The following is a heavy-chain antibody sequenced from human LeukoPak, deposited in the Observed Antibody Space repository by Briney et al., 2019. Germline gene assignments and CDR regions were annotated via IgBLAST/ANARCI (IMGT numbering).Heavy chain of an antibody. V-gene: IGHV4-61*09. CDR2: IYYSGST. J-gene: IGHJ6*03. CDR1: GDSISSGSYY. D-gene: IGHD2-2*01. CDR3: ARVGSPSRDAWDYYYFYYMDV. Sequence: SQTLSLTCTVSGDSISSGSYYWSWIRQPAGKGLEWIGYIYYSGSTNYNPSLKSRVTISVDTSKNQFSLKLSSVTAADTAVYYCARVGSPSRDAWDYYYFYYMDVWGKGTTVTVSS.